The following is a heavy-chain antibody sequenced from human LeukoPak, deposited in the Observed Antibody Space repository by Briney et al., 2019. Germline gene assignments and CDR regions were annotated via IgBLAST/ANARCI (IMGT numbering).Heavy chain of an antibody. Sequence: GGSLRLSCAASGFTFSSYGMHWVRQAPGKGLEWVSYISSSSSTIYYADSVKGRFTISRDNAKNSLYLQMNSLRAEDTAVYYCARDPHQRGYSYGYAYYYYGMDVWGQGTTVTVS. D-gene: IGHD5-18*01. CDR3: ARDPHQRGYSYGYAYYYYGMDV. J-gene: IGHJ6*02. CDR2: ISSSSSTI. V-gene: IGHV3-48*01. CDR1: GFTFSSYG.